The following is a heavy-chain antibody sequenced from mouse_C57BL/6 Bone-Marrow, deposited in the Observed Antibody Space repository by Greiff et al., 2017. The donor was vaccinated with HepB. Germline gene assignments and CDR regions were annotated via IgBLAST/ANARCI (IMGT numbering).Heavy chain of an antibody. V-gene: IGHV5-16*01. CDR1: GFTFSDYY. Sequence: EVQLVESAGGLVQPGSSMKLSCTASGFTFSDYYMAWVRQVPEKGLEWVANINYDGSSTYYLDSLKSRFIISRDNAKNILYLQMSSLKSEDTATYYCARDQGWFFSWYFDVWGTGTTVTVSS. CDR3: ARDQGWFFSWYFDV. CDR2: INYDGSST. J-gene: IGHJ1*03. D-gene: IGHD2-3*01.